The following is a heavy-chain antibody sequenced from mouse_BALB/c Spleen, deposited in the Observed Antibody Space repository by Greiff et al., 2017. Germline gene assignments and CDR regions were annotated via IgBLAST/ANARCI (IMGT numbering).Heavy chain of an antibody. D-gene: IGHD2-1*01. Sequence: EVHLVESGGGLVKPGGSLKLSCAASGFTFSDYYMYWVRQTPEKRLEWVATISDGGSYTYYPDSVKGRFTISRDNAKNNLYLQMSSLKSEDTAMYYCARDRASPEGYGNYGVAYWGQGTLVTVSA. CDR1: GFTFSDYY. CDR3: ARDRASPEGYGNYGVAY. CDR2: ISDGGSYT. V-gene: IGHV5-4*02. J-gene: IGHJ3*01.